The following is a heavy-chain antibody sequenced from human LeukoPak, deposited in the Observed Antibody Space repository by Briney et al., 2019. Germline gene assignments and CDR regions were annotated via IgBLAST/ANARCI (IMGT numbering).Heavy chain of an antibody. V-gene: IGHV3-74*01. D-gene: IGHD1-26*01. CDR2: INSDGFST. J-gene: IGHJ4*02. Sequence: PGGFLRLSCAASGFTFSSFWIHWVRQVPGKGLVWVSRINSDGFSTSYADFVKGRFTISRDNAKNTLYLQMNSLRAEDTAVYYCARGTSGGYFDYWGQGTLVTVSS. CDR3: ARGTSGGYFDY. CDR1: GFTFSSFW.